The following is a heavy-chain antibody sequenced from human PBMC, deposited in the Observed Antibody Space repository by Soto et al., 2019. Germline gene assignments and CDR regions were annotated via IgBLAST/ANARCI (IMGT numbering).Heavy chain of an antibody. CDR1: GWSFSGYY. Sequence: QVQLQQWGAGLLKPSETLSLTCAVYGWSFSGYYWSWIRQPPGKGLEWIGEINHSGSTNYNPSLKSRVTISVETSKNQFSLKLSSVTAADTAVYYCARGRSGGSPYYFDYWGQGTLVTVSS. V-gene: IGHV4-34*01. CDR2: INHSGST. CDR3: ARGRSGGSPYYFDY. D-gene: IGHD2-15*01. J-gene: IGHJ4*02.